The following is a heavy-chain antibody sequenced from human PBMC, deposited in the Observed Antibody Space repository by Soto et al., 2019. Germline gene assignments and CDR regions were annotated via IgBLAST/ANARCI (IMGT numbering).Heavy chain of an antibody. CDR1: GFTFSNYA. J-gene: IGHJ6*02. V-gene: IGHV3-30-3*02. CDR3: AKYMTFLGVVPKRAMDV. Sequence: PGGSLRLSCAASGFTFSNYAMHWVRQAPGKGLEWLAVISYDGSNKYHADSVKGLFTISRDNSKNTLYLRVNSLRAEEGAFYYCAKYMTFLGVVPKRAMDVGGQGTTVTVSS. CDR2: ISYDGSNK. D-gene: IGHD3-3*01.